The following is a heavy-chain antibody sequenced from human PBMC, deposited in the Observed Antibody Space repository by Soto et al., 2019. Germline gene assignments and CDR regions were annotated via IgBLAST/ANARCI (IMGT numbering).Heavy chain of an antibody. CDR3: ARCLRAAADLYFDY. Sequence: QVQLQESGPGLVKPSQTLSLTCTVSGGSISSGGYYWSWIRQHPGKGLEWIGYIYYSGSTYYNPSLKSRVTISVDPSKNQFSLKLSSVTAADTAVYYCARCLRAAADLYFDYWGQGTLVTVSS. CDR1: GGSISSGGYY. CDR2: IYYSGST. V-gene: IGHV4-31*03. D-gene: IGHD6-13*01. J-gene: IGHJ4*02.